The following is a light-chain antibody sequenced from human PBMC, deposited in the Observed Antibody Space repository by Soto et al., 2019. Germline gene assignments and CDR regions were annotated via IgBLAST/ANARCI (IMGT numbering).Light chain of an antibody. J-gene: IGLJ1*01. CDR2: EVS. CDR1: SNDVGGYNY. Sequence: QPALTQPASVSGFPGQSITISCTGTSNDVGGYNYVSWYQHHPGKAPKLMIYEVSNRPSGVSNRFSGSKSGNTASLTISGLQAEDEGDYYCSSYTSSSPYVFGTGTKVTVL. CDR3: SSYTSSSPYV. V-gene: IGLV2-14*01.